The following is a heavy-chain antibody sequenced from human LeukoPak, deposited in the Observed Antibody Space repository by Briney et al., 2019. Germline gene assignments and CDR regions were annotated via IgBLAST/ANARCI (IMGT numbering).Heavy chain of an antibody. D-gene: IGHD3-3*01. V-gene: IGHV1-2*02. J-gene: IGHJ4*02. CDR2: INPNSGGT. Sequence: ASVKVSCKASGYTFTGYYMHWVRQAPGQGLEWTGWINPNSGGTNYAQKFQGRVTMTRDTSISTAYMELSRLRSDDTAVYYCARAELRFLEWLPFDYWGQGTLVTVSS. CDR1: GYTFTGYY. CDR3: ARAELRFLEWLPFDY.